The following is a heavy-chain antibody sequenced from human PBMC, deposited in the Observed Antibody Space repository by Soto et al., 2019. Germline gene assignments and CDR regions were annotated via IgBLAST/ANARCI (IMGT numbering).Heavy chain of an antibody. CDR1: GFTFSSYG. CDR2: IWYDGSNK. V-gene: IGHV3-33*01. CDR3: ARERTYYYDSSGFSLNGVDV. D-gene: IGHD3-22*01. J-gene: IGHJ6*02. Sequence: PGGSLRLSCAASGFTFSSYGMHWVRQAPGKGLEWVAVIWYDGSNKYYADSVKGRFTISRDNSKNTLYLQMNSLRAEDTAVYYCARERTYYYDSSGFSLNGVDVWGQGTTVTVSS.